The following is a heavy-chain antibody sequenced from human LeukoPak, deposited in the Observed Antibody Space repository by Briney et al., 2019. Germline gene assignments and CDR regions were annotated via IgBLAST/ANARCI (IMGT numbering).Heavy chain of an antibody. Sequence: SETLSLTCTVSGGSISSYYWGWIRQPPGKGLEWIGSMYHSGSTYYNPSLKSRVTISVDTSKNQFSLKLTSVTAADTAVYYCARAYGGNSQYFQYWGQGTLVTVSS. CDR1: GGSISSYY. CDR3: ARAYGGNSQYFQY. CDR2: MYHSGST. D-gene: IGHD4-23*01. J-gene: IGHJ1*01. V-gene: IGHV4-38-2*02.